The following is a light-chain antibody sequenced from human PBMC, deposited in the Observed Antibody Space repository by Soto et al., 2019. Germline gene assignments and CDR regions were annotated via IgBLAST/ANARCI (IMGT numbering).Light chain of an antibody. CDR1: QSVSYRL. V-gene: IGKV3D-20*01. J-gene: IGKJ1*01. CDR3: QQCGSSPWT. Sequence: EIVLTQSPAPLSLSPGERATLSCGASQSVSYRLLAWYQQKPGLTPRLLIYDASRRATGIPARFSGSGSGTEFTLAISRLEPEDFALYYCQQCGSSPWTFGQGTQVEIK. CDR2: DAS.